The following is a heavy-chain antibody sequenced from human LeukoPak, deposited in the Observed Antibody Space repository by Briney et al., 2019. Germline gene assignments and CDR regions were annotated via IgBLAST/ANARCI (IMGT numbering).Heavy chain of an antibody. CDR1: GFSFSSYG. D-gene: IGHD2-15*01. Sequence: GGSLRLSCAGPGFSFSSYGMHWVRQAPGQGLEWMGIINPSGGSTSYAQKFQGRVTMTRDMSTSTAYMELSSLRSEDTAVYYCASRICSGGSCYGPQYYYYYMDVWGKGTTVTVSS. V-gene: IGHV1-46*01. CDR3: ASRICSGGSCYGPQYYYYYMDV. CDR2: INPSGGST. J-gene: IGHJ6*03.